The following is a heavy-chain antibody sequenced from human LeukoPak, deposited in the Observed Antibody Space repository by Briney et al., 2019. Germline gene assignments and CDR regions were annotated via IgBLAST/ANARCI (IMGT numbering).Heavy chain of an antibody. CDR1: GFTFSSYW. D-gene: IGHD1-26*01. Sequence: GGSLRLSCAASGFTFSSYWMSWVRQAPGKGLEWVANIKQDGSEKYYVDSVKGRFTISRDNAKNSLYLQMNSLRAEDTAVYYCARGVRTLYSGSYYSDYWGQGTLVTVSS. V-gene: IGHV3-7*01. J-gene: IGHJ4*02. CDR2: IKQDGSEK. CDR3: ARGVRTLYSGSYYSDY.